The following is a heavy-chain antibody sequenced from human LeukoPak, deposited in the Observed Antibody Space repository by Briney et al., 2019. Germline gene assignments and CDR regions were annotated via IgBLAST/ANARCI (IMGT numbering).Heavy chain of an antibody. J-gene: IGHJ4*02. CDR2: IKQDGSEK. V-gene: IGHV3-7*01. CDR3: ARQGIGDIVVVPAAMGLFDY. D-gene: IGHD2-2*01. CDR1: GYTFSSYW. Sequence: GGSLRLSCAAPGYTFSSYWMSWVRQAPGKGLEWVANIKQDGSEKYYVDSVKGRFTISRDNAKNSLYLQMNSLRAEDTAVYYCARQGIGDIVVVPAAMGLFDYWGQGTLVTVSS.